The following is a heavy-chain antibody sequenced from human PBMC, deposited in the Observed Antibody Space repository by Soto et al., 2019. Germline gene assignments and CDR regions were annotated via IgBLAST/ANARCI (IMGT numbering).Heavy chain of an antibody. D-gene: IGHD5-18*01. V-gene: IGHV4-61*01. CDR2: IYYSGST. Sequence: SETLSLTCTVSGGSVSSGSYYWSWIRQPPGKGLEWIGYIYYSGSTNYNPSLKSRVTISVDTSKNQFSLKLSSVTAVDTAVYYCAATNVDTAMVDYWGQGTLVTVSS. CDR1: GGSVSSGSYY. CDR3: AATNVDTAMVDY. J-gene: IGHJ4*02.